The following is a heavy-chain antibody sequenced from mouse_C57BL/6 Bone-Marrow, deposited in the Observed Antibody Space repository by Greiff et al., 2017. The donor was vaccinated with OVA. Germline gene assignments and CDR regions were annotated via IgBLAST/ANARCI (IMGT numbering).Heavy chain of an antibody. J-gene: IGHJ3*01. V-gene: IGHV5-4*01. CDR1: GFPFSSYA. CDR2: ISDGGSYT. Sequence: EVKLMESGGGLVKPGGSLKLSCAASGFPFSSYAMSWVRQTPEKRLEWVATISDGGSYTYYPDNVKGRFTISRDNAKNNLYLQMSHLKSEDTAMYYCARDFAWFAYWGQGTLVTVSA. CDR3: ARDFAWFAY.